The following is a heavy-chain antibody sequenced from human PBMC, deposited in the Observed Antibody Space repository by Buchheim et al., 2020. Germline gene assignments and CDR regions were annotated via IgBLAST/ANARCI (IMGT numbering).Heavy chain of an antibody. CDR2: ITGSSSTI. Sequence: EVQLVESGGGLVQPRGSLRLSCAASGFTFSTYNMNWVRQAAGKGLEWISFITGSSSTIYYADSVKGRFTISRDNAKKSLSLQMNSLRAEDTAVYYCARGTVREFDYWGQGTL. CDR3: ARGTVREFDY. D-gene: IGHD1/OR15-1a*01. CDR1: GFTFSTYN. V-gene: IGHV3-48*01. J-gene: IGHJ4*02.